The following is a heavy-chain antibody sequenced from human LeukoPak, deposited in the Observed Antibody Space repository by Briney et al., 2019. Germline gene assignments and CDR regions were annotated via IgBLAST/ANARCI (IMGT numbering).Heavy chain of an antibody. CDR3: ARGVEYSSSSTRLYYYYYMDV. CDR2: IYYSGTT. D-gene: IGHD6-6*01. J-gene: IGHJ6*03. V-gene: IGHV4-39*07. Sequence: SETLSLACTVSGGSISSGGYYWGWVRQPPGKGLEWIGSIYYSGTTYYNPSLKSRVTISLDTSKNQFSLELSSVTAADTAVYYCARGVEYSSSSTRLYYYYYMDVWGKGTTVTVSS. CDR1: GGSISSGGYY.